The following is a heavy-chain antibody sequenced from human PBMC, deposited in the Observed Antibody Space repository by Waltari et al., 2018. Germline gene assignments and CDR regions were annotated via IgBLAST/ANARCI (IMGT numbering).Heavy chain of an antibody. D-gene: IGHD2-21*02. J-gene: IGHJ4*02. V-gene: IGHV1-2*02. Sequence: LVQSGAEVMKPGASVQVSCKASRDAVTEHYIHWVRQAPGQGLEWRGGVNPNGGGTNDAQWFAGRITVTWDTSISTAYMEFSRLTSGDTAVYFCAREYCGGDCRLFDYWGQGTLVTVSS. CDR2: VNPNGGGT. CDR3: AREYCGGDCRLFDY. CDR1: RDAVTEHY.